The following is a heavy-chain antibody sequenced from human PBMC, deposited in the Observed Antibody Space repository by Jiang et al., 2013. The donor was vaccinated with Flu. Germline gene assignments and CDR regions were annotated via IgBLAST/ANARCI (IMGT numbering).Heavy chain of an antibody. CDR1: GFTFSSYS. CDR3: ASRLGELWFGEPYPVDY. Sequence: GLVKPGGSLRLSCAASGFTFSSYSMNWVRQAPGKGLEWVSSISSSSSYIYYADSVKGRFTISRDNAKNSLYLQMNSLRAEDTAVYYCASRLGELWFGEPYPVDYWGQGTLVTVSS. D-gene: IGHD3-10*01. V-gene: IGHV3-21*01. CDR2: ISSSSSYI. J-gene: IGHJ4*02.